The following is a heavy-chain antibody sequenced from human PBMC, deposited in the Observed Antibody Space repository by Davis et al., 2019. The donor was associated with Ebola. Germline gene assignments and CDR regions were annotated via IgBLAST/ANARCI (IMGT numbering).Heavy chain of an antibody. J-gene: IGHJ4*02. V-gene: IGHV1-24*01. CDR3: ARGSENYCIGTTCYLSEADF. CDR1: GSTVIELS. Sequence: AASVKVSCKVSGSTVIELSMHWVRQAPGKGLEWMGGFDPEHGKTIYPQKFQGRVTMTEDTSTDTVYMELSSLRSDDTAVYYCARGSENYCIGTTCYLSEADFWGQGTQVTVS. CDR2: FDPEHGKT. D-gene: IGHD2-2*01.